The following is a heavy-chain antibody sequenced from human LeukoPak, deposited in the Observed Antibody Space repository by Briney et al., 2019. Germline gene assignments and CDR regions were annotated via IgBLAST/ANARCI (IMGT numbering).Heavy chain of an antibody. CDR3: AKSGASPLYHMDV. J-gene: IGHJ6*03. V-gene: IGHV3-23*01. CDR2: LTGSSATA. Sequence: GGSLRLSSAASGFSLRNYGVNWVRQAPGKGLEGVSVLTGSSATAYHEGSVKGRFTTSRDDSKNTVCLQVSSLRVDDSAIYYCAKSGASPLYHMDVWGKGATVTVSS. CDR1: GFSLRNYG. D-gene: IGHD1-26*01.